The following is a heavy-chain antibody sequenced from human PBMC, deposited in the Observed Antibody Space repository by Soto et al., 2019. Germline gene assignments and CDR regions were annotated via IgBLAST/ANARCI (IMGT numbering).Heavy chain of an antibody. CDR3: GRWVWLTGGGKNCHFYYMAV. V-gene: IGHV1-69*02. CDR1: GGTLSSYT. CDR2: IIPVLNIT. Sequence: QVQLVQSGAEVKKPGSSVRVSCKPSGGTLSSYTYNWVRQAPGQGLEWMGRIIPVLNITNYAQKFQGRVTIASDKFMSTDYMELSSRVTDDSTIYYCGRWVWLTGGGKNCHFYYMAVWGQGTTVTVYS. D-gene: IGHD3-9*01. J-gene: IGHJ6*03.